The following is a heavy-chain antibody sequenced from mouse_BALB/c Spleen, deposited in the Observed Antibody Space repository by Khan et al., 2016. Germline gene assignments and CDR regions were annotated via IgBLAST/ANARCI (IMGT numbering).Heavy chain of an antibody. CDR1: GYSISSGYS. CDR2: IHYSGST. Sequence: EVQLQESGPDLVKPSQSLSLTCTVTGYSISSGYSWHWIRQFPGNKLEWMAYIHYSGSTNYNPSLKRRISITRNTSNNQFFLQLISVTTEDTATYYFTRGGYYGGGYWGQGTTLTVSS. D-gene: IGHD1-1*02. V-gene: IGHV3-1*02. J-gene: IGHJ2*01. CDR3: TRGGYYGGGY.